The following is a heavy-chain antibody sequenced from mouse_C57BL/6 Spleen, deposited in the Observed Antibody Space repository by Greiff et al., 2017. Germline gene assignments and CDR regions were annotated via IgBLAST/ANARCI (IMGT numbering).Heavy chain of an antibody. CDR2: IWSGGST. Sequence: QVQLQQSGPGLVQPSQSLSITCTVSGFSLTSYGVHWVRQSPGKGLEWLGVIWSGGSTDYNAAFISRLSISKDKAKNQVFFKINSLQADDTAIYYCARNGIYWYFDVWGTGTTVTVPS. CDR3: ARNGIYWYFDV. J-gene: IGHJ1*03. D-gene: IGHD4-1*01. V-gene: IGHV2-2*01. CDR1: GFSLTSYG.